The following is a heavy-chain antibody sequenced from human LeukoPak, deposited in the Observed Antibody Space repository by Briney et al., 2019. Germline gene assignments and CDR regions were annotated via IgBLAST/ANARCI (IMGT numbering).Heavy chain of an antibody. CDR3: ARSTIFGVVIIRLGAFDI. Sequence: GSXRLSCAASGFTFSSYSMNWVRQAPGKXLEWVSSISSSSSYIYYADSVKGRFTISRDNAKNSLYLQMNSLRAEDTAVYYCARSTIFGVVIIRLGAFDIWGQGTMVTVSS. CDR2: ISSSSSYI. CDR1: GFTFSSYS. V-gene: IGHV3-21*01. J-gene: IGHJ3*02. D-gene: IGHD3-3*01.